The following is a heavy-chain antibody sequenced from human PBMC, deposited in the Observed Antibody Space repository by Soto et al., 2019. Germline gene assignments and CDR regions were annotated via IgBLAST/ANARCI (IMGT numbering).Heavy chain of an antibody. CDR2: ISNDGNTR. CDR1: GFTFTNYA. J-gene: IGHJ4*02. Sequence: GGSLRLSCAASGFTFTNYAMHWVRQAPGKGLEWVAVISNDGNTRYYAESVKGRFSISRDNLKNTLYVQVNTLKNEDTAVYYCARDLSVAVGVLDYWGQGTLVTVSS. V-gene: IGHV3-30*04. CDR3: ARDLSVAVGVLDY. D-gene: IGHD6-19*01.